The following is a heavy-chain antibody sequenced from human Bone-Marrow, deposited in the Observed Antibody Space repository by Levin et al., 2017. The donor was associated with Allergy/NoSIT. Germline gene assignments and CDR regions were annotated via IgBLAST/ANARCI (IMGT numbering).Heavy chain of an antibody. CDR2: SWNDGSKE. J-gene: IGHJ4*02. CDR1: GFTFSSHG. CDR3: ARHDAGSYWAY. Sequence: GGSLRLSCGASGFTFSSHGMHRVRQAPGQGLEWVAVSWNDGSKEYYADSVKGRFTISRDNSKNTVDLQMNSLRVDDTAVYFCARHDAGSYWAYWGQGTLVTVSS. V-gene: IGHV3-33*01. D-gene: IGHD1-26*01.